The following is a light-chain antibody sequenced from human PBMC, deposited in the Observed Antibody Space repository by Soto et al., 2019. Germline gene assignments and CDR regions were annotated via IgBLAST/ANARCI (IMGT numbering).Light chain of an antibody. J-gene: IGLJ1*01. CDR2: EVS. Sequence: QSALTQPASVSGSPGQSITISCTGTSSDVGGYNYVSWYQQHPGRAPKLMIHEVSNRPSGVSNRFSGSKSGNTASLTISRLQAEDEADYYCSSYTSSSTFYVFGTGTRSPS. CDR3: SSYTSSSTFYV. V-gene: IGLV2-14*01. CDR1: SSDVGGYNY.